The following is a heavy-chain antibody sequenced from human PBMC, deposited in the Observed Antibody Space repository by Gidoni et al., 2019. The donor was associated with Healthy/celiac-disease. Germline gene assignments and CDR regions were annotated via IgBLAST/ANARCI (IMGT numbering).Heavy chain of an antibody. CDR3: AKGTYYYGSGSYYKANYYYYMDV. J-gene: IGHJ6*03. CDR1: GFTFSSYA. V-gene: IGHV3-23*01. CDR2: ISGSGGST. Sequence: EVQLLESGGGLVQPGGSLRLSCAASGFTFSSYAMSWVRQAPGKGLEWVSAISGSGGSTYYADSVNGRFTISRDNSKNTLYLQMNSLRAEDTAVYYCAKGTYYYGSGSYYKANYYYYMDVWGKGTTVTVSS. D-gene: IGHD3-10*01.